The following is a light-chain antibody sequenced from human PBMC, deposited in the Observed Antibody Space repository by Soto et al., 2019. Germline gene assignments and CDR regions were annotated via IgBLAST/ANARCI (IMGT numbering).Light chain of an antibody. Sequence: SYELTQPPSVSVSPGQTASITCSGDKLGDKYACWYQQKPGQSPVLVIYQDSKRPSGIPERFSGSKSGTSASLAISGLQSEDEADYYCAAWDDSLNGHVFGTGTKLTVL. CDR3: AAWDDSLNGHV. CDR2: QDS. CDR1: KLGDKY. V-gene: IGLV3-1*01. J-gene: IGLJ1*01.